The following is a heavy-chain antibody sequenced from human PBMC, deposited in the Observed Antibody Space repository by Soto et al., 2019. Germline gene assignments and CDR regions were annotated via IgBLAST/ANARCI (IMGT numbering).Heavy chain of an antibody. D-gene: IGHD1-1*01. CDR3: AKRIMSTIGHFDS. V-gene: IGHV3-23*01. J-gene: IGHJ4*02. CDR1: GFTFSSYA. CDR2: ISGIGHST. Sequence: PGGSLRLACAASGFTFSSYAMGWVRQAPGEGLEWVSSISGIGHSTYYADSVKGRFTISRDNSKNTLHLQMNSLRAEDTAVYYCAKRIMSTIGHFDSWGQGTLVTVSS.